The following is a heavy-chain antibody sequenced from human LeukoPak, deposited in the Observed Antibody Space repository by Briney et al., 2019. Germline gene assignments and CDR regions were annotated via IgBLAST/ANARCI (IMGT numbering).Heavy chain of an antibody. D-gene: IGHD1-26*01. CDR2: ISSSSSTI. CDR1: GFNFSSYS. Sequence: GGSLRLSCAASGFNFSSYSMNWVRQAPGRGLDGVSYISSSSSTIYYADSVKGRFTISRDNAKNSLYLQMNSLRAEDTAVYYCARVFSNLVGATSDYWGQGTLVTVSS. CDR3: ARVFSNLVGATSDY. J-gene: IGHJ4*02. V-gene: IGHV3-48*04.